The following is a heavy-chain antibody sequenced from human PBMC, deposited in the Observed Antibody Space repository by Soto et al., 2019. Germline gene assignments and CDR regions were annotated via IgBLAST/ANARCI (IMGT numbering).Heavy chain of an antibody. CDR1: GGSFSGYY. CDR2: INHSGST. CDR3: ARPDVKWSHAFDI. V-gene: IGHV4-34*01. Sequence: LSLTCAVYGGSFSGYYWSWIRQPPGKGLEWIGEINHSGSTNYNPPLKSRVTISVDTSKNQFSLKLSSVTAADTAVYYCARPDVKWSHAFDIWGQGTMVTVSS. D-gene: IGHD1-26*01. J-gene: IGHJ3*02.